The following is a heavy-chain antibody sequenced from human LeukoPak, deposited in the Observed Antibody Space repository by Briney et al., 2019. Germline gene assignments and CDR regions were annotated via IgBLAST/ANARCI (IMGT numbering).Heavy chain of an antibody. V-gene: IGHV5-51*01. CDR1: GYSFNRYW. J-gene: IGHJ5*02. CDR3: ARDPYCGGDCYHLPGWFDP. D-gene: IGHD2-21*02. CDR2: FYPGDSDT. Sequence: GESLKISCKGSGYSFNRYWIGWVRQIPGKGLEWMGIFYPGDSDTRYSPSFQGQVTISADKSISTAYLQWSSLKASDTAMYYCARDPYCGGDCYHLPGWFDPWGQGTLVTVSS.